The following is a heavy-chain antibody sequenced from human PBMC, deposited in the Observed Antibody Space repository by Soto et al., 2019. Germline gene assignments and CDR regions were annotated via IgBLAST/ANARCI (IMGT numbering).Heavy chain of an antibody. CDR3: ARVRANDYEIDY. D-gene: IGHD4-17*01. CDR1: GFTFSSYW. CDR2: IKQDGSEK. Sequence: GGSLRLSCAASGFTFSSYWMSWVRQAPGKGLEWVANIKQDGSEKYYLDSVKGRFTISRDNARNSLFLQMNSLRAEDTAVYYCARVRANDYEIDYWGQGTLVTVSS. J-gene: IGHJ4*02. V-gene: IGHV3-7*03.